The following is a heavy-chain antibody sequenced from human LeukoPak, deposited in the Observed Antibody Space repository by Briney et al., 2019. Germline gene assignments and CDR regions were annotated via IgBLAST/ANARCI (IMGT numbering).Heavy chain of an antibody. CDR1: GFTFSDYD. V-gene: IGHV3-11*04. J-gene: IGHJ4*02. D-gene: IGHD3-22*01. CDR2: ISSSGSTI. Sequence: GGSLRLSCAASGFTFSDYDMSWIRQAPGKGLEWVSYISSSGSTIYYADSVKGRFTISRDNAKNSLYLQMNSLRAEDTAVYYCAKGKTYYYDSSGYYNYWGQGTLVTVSS. CDR3: AKGKTYYYDSSGYYNY.